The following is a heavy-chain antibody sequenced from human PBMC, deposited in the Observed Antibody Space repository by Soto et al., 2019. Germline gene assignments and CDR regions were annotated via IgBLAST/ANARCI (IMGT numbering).Heavy chain of an antibody. D-gene: IGHD1-1*01. CDR2: VHHTGST. CDR3: ARGLWNDVFQY. V-gene: IGHV4-30-2*01. CDR1: GGSISSGGYS. Sequence: PSDTLSLTCAVSGGSISSGGYSWSWIRQPPGKGLEWIGYVHHTGSTTYNPSLKTRVNISVDRPNNQFFLTLTSATAADSAIYYCARGLWNDVFQYWGRGXLVTVSS. J-gene: IGHJ1*01.